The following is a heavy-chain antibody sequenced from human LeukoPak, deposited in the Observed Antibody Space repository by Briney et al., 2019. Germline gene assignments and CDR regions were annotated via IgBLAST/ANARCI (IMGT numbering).Heavy chain of an antibody. J-gene: IGHJ4*02. D-gene: IGHD6-6*01. Sequence: SETLSLTCTVSGGSISSGDYYWSWIRQPPGKGLEWIGYIYYSGSTHYNPSLKSRVTMSVDTSKNQFSLKLSSVTAADTAVYYCARASPSRRSSSSPFDYWGQGTLVTVSS. CDR2: IYYSGST. CDR3: ARASPSRRSSSSPFDY. V-gene: IGHV4-30-4*01. CDR1: GGSISSGDYY.